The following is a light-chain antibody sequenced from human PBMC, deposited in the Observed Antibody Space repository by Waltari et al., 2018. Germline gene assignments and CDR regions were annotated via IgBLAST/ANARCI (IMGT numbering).Light chain of an antibody. CDR2: STT. CDR1: TGAVTHDYF. CDR3: LLYYGATWV. J-gene: IGLJ3*02. Sequence: QTVVTQEPSLTVSPGGTVTLTCASSTGAVTHDYFPNWFQQKPGQAPRTLVLSTTTTHPRAPARFSWSRVGGKAALTLSGVQPEDEADYYCLLYYGATWVFGGGTKLTVL. V-gene: IGLV7-43*01.